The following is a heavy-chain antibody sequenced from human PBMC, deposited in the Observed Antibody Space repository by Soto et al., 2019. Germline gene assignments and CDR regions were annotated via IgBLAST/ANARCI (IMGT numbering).Heavy chain of an antibody. CDR3: ARDCGKGYGMDV. CDR2: ISSRSSTI. Sequence: GGALILSCAASGFTFINYNMNWVRHAPGKGLEWVSYISSRSSTIYYADSVKGRFTISRDNAKNSLYLQMNSLRDEDTAVYYCARDCGKGYGMDVWGQGTTVTVSS. CDR1: GFTFINYN. V-gene: IGHV3-48*02. J-gene: IGHJ6*02.